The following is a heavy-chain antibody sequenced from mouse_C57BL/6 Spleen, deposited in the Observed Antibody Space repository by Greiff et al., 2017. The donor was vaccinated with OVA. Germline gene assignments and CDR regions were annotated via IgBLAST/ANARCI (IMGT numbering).Heavy chain of an antibody. D-gene: IGHD2-3*01. Sequence: EVQRVESEGGLVQPGSSMKLSCTASGFTFSDYYMAWVRQVPEKGLEWVANINYDGSSTYYLDSLKSRFIISRDNAKNILYLQMSSLKSEDTATYYCARDARYDADYYAMDYWGQGTSVTVSS. CDR1: GFTFSDYY. CDR2: INYDGSST. V-gene: IGHV5-16*01. J-gene: IGHJ4*01. CDR3: ARDARYDADYYAMDY.